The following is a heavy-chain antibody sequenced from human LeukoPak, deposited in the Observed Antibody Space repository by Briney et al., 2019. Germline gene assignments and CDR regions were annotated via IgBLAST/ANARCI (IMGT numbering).Heavy chain of an antibody. V-gene: IGHV3-7*05. CDR2: IKEDGSEK. CDR1: GFTSSSHW. CDR3: VRSGGY. J-gene: IGHJ4*02. Sequence: GGSLRLSCAASGFTSSSHWMNWVRQAPGKGLEWVANIKEDGSEKYYVDSVKGRFTISRDNAKNSLCLQMNSLRAEDTAIYYCVRSGGYWGQGTLVTASS. D-gene: IGHD1-26*01.